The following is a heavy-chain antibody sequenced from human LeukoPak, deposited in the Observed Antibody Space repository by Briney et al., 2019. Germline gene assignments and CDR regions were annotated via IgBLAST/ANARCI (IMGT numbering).Heavy chain of an antibody. CDR3: ARHRLSASLWFGELLTGYFDY. CDR1: GGSISSSSYY. CDR2: IYYSGST. Sequence: SETLSLTCTVSGGSISSSSYYWGWIRQPPGKGLEWFGSIYYSGSTYYNPSLKSRVTISVDTSKNQFSLKLSSVTAADTAVYYCARHRLSASLWFGELLTGYFDYWGQGTLVTVSS. V-gene: IGHV4-39*01. D-gene: IGHD3-10*01. J-gene: IGHJ4*02.